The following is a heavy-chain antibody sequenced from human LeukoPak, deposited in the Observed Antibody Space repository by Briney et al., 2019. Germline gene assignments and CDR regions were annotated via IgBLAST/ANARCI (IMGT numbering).Heavy chain of an antibody. V-gene: IGHV4-30-2*01. CDR1: GGPISSGGYS. CDR2: IYHSGST. Sequence: PSETLSLTCAVSGGPISSGGYSWSWIRQPPGKGLEWIGYIYHSGSTYYNPSLKSRVTISVDRSKNQFSLKLSSVTAADTAVYYCARQEYCSSTSCYRRGDAFDIWGQGTMVTVSS. D-gene: IGHD2-2*02. CDR3: ARQEYCSSTSCYRRGDAFDI. J-gene: IGHJ3*02.